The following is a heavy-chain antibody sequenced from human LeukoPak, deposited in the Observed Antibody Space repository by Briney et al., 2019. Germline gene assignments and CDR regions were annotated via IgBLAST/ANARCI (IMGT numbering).Heavy chain of an antibody. Sequence: GGSLRLSCAASGFAFSSHWMTWVRQVPGRGPEWVANVNRDGSETYYLGSVKGRFTTSKDNAKNSLYLQMNSLRAEDTALYHCARNNGMDVWGQGTTVIVSS. CDR3: ARNNGMDV. CDR2: VNRDGSET. CDR1: GFAFSSHW. V-gene: IGHV3-7*03. J-gene: IGHJ6*02.